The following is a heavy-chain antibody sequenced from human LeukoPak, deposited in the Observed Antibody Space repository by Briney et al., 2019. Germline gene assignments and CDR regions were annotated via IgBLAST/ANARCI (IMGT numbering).Heavy chain of an antibody. Sequence: SGPTLVNPTQTLTLTCTFSGFSLTTNGVGVGWIRQPPGKALEWLALIYWEDDKRYSPSLKSRLTITKDTSKNQVVLTMTNMDPVDTATYYCAHSHGYGSSWSGFDSWGQGTLVTVSS. CDR2: IYWEDDK. CDR3: AHSHGYGSSWSGFDS. V-gene: IGHV2-5*02. D-gene: IGHD6-13*01. J-gene: IGHJ4*02. CDR1: GFSLTTNGVG.